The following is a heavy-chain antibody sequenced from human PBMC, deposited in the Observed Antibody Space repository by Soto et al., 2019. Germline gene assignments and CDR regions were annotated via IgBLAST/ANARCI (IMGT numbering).Heavy chain of an antibody. J-gene: IGHJ5*02. CDR1: GFTFSSYW. CDR2: INSDGSST. D-gene: IGHD2-15*01. Sequence: EVQLVESGGGLVQPGGSLRLSCAASGFTFSSYWMHWVRQAPGKGLVWVSRINSDGSSTSYADSVKGRFTISRDNAKNTLYLQMNSLRAEDTAVYYYARGREGYCSGGSCPYRNWFDPWGQGTLVTVSS. V-gene: IGHV3-74*01. CDR3: ARGREGYCSGGSCPYRNWFDP.